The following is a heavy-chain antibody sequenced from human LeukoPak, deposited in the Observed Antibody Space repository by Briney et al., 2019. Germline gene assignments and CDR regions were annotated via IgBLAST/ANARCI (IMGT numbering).Heavy chain of an antibody. CDR3: ARVSRTSDAFDI. J-gene: IGHJ3*02. Sequence: ASVKVSCKASGGTFSSYAINWVRQATGQGLEWMGWMNPNSGNTGYAQKFQGRVTITRNTSISTAYMELSSLRSEDTAVYYCARVSRTSDAFDIWGQGTMVTVSS. V-gene: IGHV1-8*03. CDR1: GGTFSSYA. D-gene: IGHD1/OR15-1a*01. CDR2: MNPNSGNT.